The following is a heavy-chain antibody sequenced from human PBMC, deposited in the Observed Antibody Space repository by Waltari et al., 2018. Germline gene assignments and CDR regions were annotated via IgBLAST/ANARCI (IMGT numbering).Heavy chain of an antibody. J-gene: IGHJ4*02. CDR2: IYTSGST. Sequence: HVQLQESGPGLVKPSQTLSLTCTVSGGSISSGSYYWSWIRQPAGKGLEWIGRIYTSGSTNYNPSLKSRVTISVDTSKNQFSLKLSSVTAADTAVYYCASSQPEVSGGSGIDYWGQGTLVTVSS. D-gene: IGHD1-1*01. CDR3: ASSQPEVSGGSGIDY. CDR1: GGSISSGSYY. V-gene: IGHV4-61*02.